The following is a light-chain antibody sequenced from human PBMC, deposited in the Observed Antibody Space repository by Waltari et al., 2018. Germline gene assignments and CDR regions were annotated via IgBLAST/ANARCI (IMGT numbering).Light chain of an antibody. CDR1: QTIKTY. CDR2: AAT. Sequence: DIQMTQSPSSLSARVGDTVTITCRASQTIKTYLSWYHQKPGKAPKLLIYAATSVVSGVPSRFSGSGSGTDFALTIRSHQPKDFATYYWQQGYTNLTCGKGTRLEIK. CDR3: QQGYTNLT. J-gene: IGKJ5*01. V-gene: IGKV1-39*01.